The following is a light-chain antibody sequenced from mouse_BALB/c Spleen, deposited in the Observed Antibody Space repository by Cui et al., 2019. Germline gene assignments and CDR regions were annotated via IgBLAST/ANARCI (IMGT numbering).Light chain of an antibody. J-gene: IGKJ1*01. Sequence: QIVLTQSPAIMSASPGEKVTMTCSASSSVSYMYWYQQQPGSYPRLLIYDTSNLASGVPVRFSGSGSGTSYSLTISRMEAEDAATYYCQQWSSYPRTFGGGTKLEIK. CDR2: DTS. CDR3: QQWSSYPRT. V-gene: IGKV4-55*01. CDR1: SSVSY.